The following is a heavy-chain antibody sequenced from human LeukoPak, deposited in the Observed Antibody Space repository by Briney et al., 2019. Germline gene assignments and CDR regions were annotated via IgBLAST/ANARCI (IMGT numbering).Heavy chain of an antibody. CDR1: GGSISSGGYS. D-gene: IGHD4-17*01. CDR2: VYHSGST. J-gene: IGHJ4*02. CDR3: ARGRHGDYAY. V-gene: IGHV4-30-2*01. Sequence: SETLSLTCAVSGGSISSGGYSWSWIRQPPGKGLEWIGYVYHSGSTYYNPSLKSRVTISVDRSKNQFSLKLSSVTAADTAVYYCARGRHGDYAYWGQGTLVTVSS.